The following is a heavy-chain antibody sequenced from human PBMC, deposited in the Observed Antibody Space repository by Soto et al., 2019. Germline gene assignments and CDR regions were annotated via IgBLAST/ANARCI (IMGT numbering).Heavy chain of an antibody. J-gene: IGHJ6*03. D-gene: IGHD2-2*01. Sequence: ASVKVSCKVSGYTLTELSMHWVRQAPGKGLEWMGGFDPEDGETIYAQKFQGRVTMTEDTSTDTAYMELSSLRSEDTAVYYCATAGYCSSTSCRSGYYYYYYMDVWGKGTTVTVSS. CDR1: GYTLTELS. CDR3: ATAGYCSSTSCRSGYYYYYYMDV. V-gene: IGHV1-24*01. CDR2: FDPEDGET.